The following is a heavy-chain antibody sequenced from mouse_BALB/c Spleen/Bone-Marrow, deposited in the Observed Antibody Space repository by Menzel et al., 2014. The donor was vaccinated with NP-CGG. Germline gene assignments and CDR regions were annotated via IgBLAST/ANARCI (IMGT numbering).Heavy chain of an antibody. CDR1: GFSLTSYG. Sequence: QVQLQQSGPGLVAPSQSLSITCTVSGFSLTSYGVHWVRQHPGKGLEWLGVIWAGGSTNYNSALMTRLSISKDNSRSQVFLKMNSLQTDDTAMYYCARVGYRYDGYAMDYWGQGTSVTVSS. D-gene: IGHD2-14*01. CDR3: ARVGYRYDGYAMDY. J-gene: IGHJ4*01. V-gene: IGHV2-9*02. CDR2: IWAGGST.